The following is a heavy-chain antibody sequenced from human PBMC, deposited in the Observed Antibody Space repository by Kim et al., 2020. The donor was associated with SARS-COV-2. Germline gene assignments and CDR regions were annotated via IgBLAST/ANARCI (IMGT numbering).Heavy chain of an antibody. CDR1: GYTFTGYY. Sequence: ASVKVSCKASGYTFTGYYMHWVRQAPGQGLEWMGWINPNSGGTNYAQKFQGRVTMTRDTSISTAYMELSRLRSDDTAVYYCARDLSSSSWYWYGLYYFDYWGQGTLVTVSS. D-gene: IGHD6-13*01. CDR2: INPNSGGT. J-gene: IGHJ4*02. CDR3: ARDLSSSSWYWYGLYYFDY. V-gene: IGHV1-2*02.